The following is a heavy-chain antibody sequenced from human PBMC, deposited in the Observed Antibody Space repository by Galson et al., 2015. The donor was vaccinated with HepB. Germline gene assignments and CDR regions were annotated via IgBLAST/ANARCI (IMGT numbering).Heavy chain of an antibody. CDR3: ARRTLDM. CDR2: IYPDDSDD. V-gene: IGHV5-51*01. CDR1: EYSFTNYW. J-gene: IGHJ3*02. Sequence: QSGAEVKKPGESLTISCQASEYSFTNYWIGWVRQMPGKGLEYMGLIYPDDSDDRYSPSFQGQVTISADKSINTAYLHWSSLKASDTAIYFCARRTLDMWGQGTMVTVSS.